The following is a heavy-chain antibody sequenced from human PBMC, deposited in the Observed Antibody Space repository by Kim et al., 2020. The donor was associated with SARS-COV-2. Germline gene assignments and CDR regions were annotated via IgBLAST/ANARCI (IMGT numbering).Heavy chain of an antibody. J-gene: IGHJ4*02. V-gene: IGHV3-23*01. CDR1: GFTFSSYA. CDR3: AKGFTIYDQEKHFDY. CDR2: ISGSGGST. D-gene: IGHD3-3*01. Sequence: GGSLRLSCAASGFTFSSYAMSWVRQAPGKGLEWVSAISGSGGSTYYADSVKGRFTISRDNSKNTLHLQMNSLRAEDTAVYYCAKGFTIYDQEKHFDYWGQGTLVTVSS.